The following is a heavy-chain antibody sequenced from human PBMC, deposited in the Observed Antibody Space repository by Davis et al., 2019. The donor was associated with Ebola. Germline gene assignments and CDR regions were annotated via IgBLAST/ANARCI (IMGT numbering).Heavy chain of an antibody. V-gene: IGHV4-31*03. CDR3: ARAGVRGVKED. CDR1: GGSISSGAYY. D-gene: IGHD3-10*01. J-gene: IGHJ4*02. Sequence: MPSETLSLTCTVSGGSISSGAYYWSWIRQHPGKGLEWIGYISYSGSTYYNPSLMSRVTISVDTSKNQFSLKLSSVTAADTAVYFCARAGVRGVKEDWGQGTLVTVSS. CDR2: ISYSGST.